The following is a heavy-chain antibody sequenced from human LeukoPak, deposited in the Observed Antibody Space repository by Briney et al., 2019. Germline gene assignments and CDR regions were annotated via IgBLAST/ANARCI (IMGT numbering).Heavy chain of an antibody. D-gene: IGHD1-26*01. J-gene: IGHJ4*02. Sequence: GGSLRLSCAASGFTFSSYGMHWVRQAPGEGLGWVAVIWYDGSNTYYADSVKGRFTISRDNSKNTLYLQMNSLRAEDTAVYYCAKDSVEATNLHSWGQGTLVTVSS. CDR1: GFTFSSYG. CDR3: AKDSVEATNLHS. V-gene: IGHV3-33*06. CDR2: IWYDGSNT.